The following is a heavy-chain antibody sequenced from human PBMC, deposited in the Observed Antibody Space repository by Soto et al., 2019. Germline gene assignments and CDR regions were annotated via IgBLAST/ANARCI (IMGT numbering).Heavy chain of an antibody. J-gene: IGHJ4*02. CDR1: GFTFTSYA. V-gene: IGHV3-23*01. D-gene: IGHD2-15*01. CDR2: ISGSGGST. Sequence: GGSLRLSCAASGFTFTSYATSWVRQAPGKGLEWVSAISGSGGSTYYADSVKGRFTISRDNSKNTLYLQMNSLRAEDTAVYFCAKGARVYCSGGSCYFDYWGQGALVTVSS. CDR3: AKGARVYCSGGSCYFDY.